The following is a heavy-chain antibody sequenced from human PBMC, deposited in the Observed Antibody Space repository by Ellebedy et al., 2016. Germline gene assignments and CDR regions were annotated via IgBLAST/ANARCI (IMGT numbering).Heavy chain of an antibody. J-gene: IGHJ3*02. V-gene: IGHV3-23*01. Sequence: GESLKISXEGSGFSFRMYDMNWVRQAPGKGLEWVAGISGSGAVTHYADSVMGRFTISREKSKNMLSLEMNGLRAEDTALYYCAKGYFSRAYCGGDCYLDAPFDIWGQGTVVTVSS. D-gene: IGHD2-21*01. CDR1: GFSFRMYD. CDR2: ISGSGAVT. CDR3: AKGYFSRAYCGGDCYLDAPFDI.